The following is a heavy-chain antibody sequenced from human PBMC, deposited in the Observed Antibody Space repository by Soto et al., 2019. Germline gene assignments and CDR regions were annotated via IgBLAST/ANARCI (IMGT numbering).Heavy chain of an antibody. Sequence: GGALRLSCAASGFTFSDYYMSWIRQAPGKGLEWVSYISSSGSTIYYADSVKGRFTISRDNAKNSLYLQMNSLRAEGTAVYYCARDQTVTTSPYDYWGQGTLVTVSS. CDR3: ARDQTVTTSPYDY. D-gene: IGHD4-17*01. J-gene: IGHJ4*02. V-gene: IGHV3-11*01. CDR2: ISSSGSTI. CDR1: GFTFSDYY.